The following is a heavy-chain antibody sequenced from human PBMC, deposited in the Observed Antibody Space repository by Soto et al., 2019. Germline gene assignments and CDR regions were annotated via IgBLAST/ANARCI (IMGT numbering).Heavy chain of an antibody. CDR1: GFTFSSYW. CDR2: IKQDGSEQ. V-gene: IGHV3-7*05. CDR3: ARATSRGYSTGADAVDI. Sequence: EVQLVESGGGLVQPGGSLRLSCAASGFTFSSYWMSWVRQAPGKGLEWLANIKQDGSEQYYVDSVKGRFTISRDNAKNSLYLQMNSLRAEDTAVYYCARATSRGYSTGADAVDIWGQGTMVTVSS. J-gene: IGHJ3*02. D-gene: IGHD3-22*01.